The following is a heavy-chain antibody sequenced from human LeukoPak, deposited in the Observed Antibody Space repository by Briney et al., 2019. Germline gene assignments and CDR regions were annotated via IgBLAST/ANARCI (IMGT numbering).Heavy chain of an antibody. CDR3: AKYTSNWYEDY. D-gene: IGHD6-13*01. J-gene: IGHJ4*02. V-gene: IGHV3-7*03. CDR1: GFTFSSYW. Sequence: PGGSLRLSCAASGFTFSSYWMAWVRQAPGKGLEWVANIEQDGSEKYYVESVKGRFTISRDNSKNTLYLQMNSLRAEDTAVYYCAKYTSNWYEDYWGQGTLVTVSS. CDR2: IEQDGSEK.